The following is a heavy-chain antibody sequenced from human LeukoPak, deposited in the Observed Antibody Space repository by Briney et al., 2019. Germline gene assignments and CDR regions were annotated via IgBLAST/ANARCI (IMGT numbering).Heavy chain of an antibody. V-gene: IGHV1-18*01. Sequence: GASVKVSCKASGYTFTSYGISWVRQAPGQGLEWMGWISAYNGNTNYAQKLQGRVTMTTDTSTSTAYMELRSLRSDDTAVYYCARDHRTPKNEWEVDYWGQGTLVTVSS. CDR2: ISAYNGNT. J-gene: IGHJ4*02. D-gene: IGHD1-26*01. CDR3: ARDHRTPKNEWEVDY. CDR1: GYTFTSYG.